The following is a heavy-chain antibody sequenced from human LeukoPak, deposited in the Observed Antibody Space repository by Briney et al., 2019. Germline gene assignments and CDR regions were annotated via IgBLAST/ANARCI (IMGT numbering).Heavy chain of an antibody. D-gene: IGHD2-2*01. CDR3: TRFGIYCSSTSCYQQGLDV. CDR1: GFTFSGSA. Sequence: QTGGSLRLSCAASGFTFSGSAMHWVRQASGKGLEWVGRIRSKANSYATAYAASVKGRFTISRDDSKNTAYLQMNSLKTEDTAVYYCTRFGIYCSSTSCYQQGLDVWGKGTTVTVSS. CDR2: IRSKANSYAT. J-gene: IGHJ6*04. V-gene: IGHV3-73*01.